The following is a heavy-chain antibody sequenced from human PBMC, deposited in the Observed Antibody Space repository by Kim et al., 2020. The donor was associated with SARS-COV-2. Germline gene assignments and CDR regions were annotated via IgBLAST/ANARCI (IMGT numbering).Heavy chain of an antibody. D-gene: IGHD3-22*01. J-gene: IGHJ6*02. CDR2: INTNTGNP. Sequence: ASVKVSCKASVYTFTSYAMNWVPQAPGQGLEWMGWINTNTGNPTYAQGFTGRFVYSLDTSVSTAYLQISSLKAEDTAVYYCARSYDRRDYGMDVWGQGTTVTVSS. CDR3: ARSYDRRDYGMDV. V-gene: IGHV7-4-1*02. CDR1: VYTFTSYA.